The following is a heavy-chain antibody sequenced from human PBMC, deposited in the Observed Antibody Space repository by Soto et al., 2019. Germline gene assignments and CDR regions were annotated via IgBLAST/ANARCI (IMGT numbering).Heavy chain of an antibody. J-gene: IGHJ4*02. V-gene: IGHV1-3*05. CDR2: INTGNGDT. CDR1: GYTFTTTP. CDR3: ARDGGLLEY. D-gene: IGHD1-1*01. Sequence: QVQLVQSGAEEKKPGASVRVSCKASGYTFTTTPMHWVRQAPGQRLEWMGWINTGNGDTKYSHKFQDRVTITRDTSASTAYMELSSLTSEDTAVYYCARDGGLLEYWGQGTLVTVSS.